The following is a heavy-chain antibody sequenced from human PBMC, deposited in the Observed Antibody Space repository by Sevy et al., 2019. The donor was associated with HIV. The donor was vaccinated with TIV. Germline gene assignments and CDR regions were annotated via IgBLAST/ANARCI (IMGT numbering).Heavy chain of an antibody. Sequence: GGSLRLSCAASGFSFSGYVMNWVRQAPGKGLEWVSSISGRDSSTYYADSVRGRFIISGDNSENTPYLQMNGLRAEDTAVYYCAKVTLWELLAAHDAFDVWGQGTMVTVSS. CDR2: ISGRDSST. CDR1: GFSFSGYV. J-gene: IGHJ3*01. CDR3: AKVTLWELLAAHDAFDV. D-gene: IGHD1-26*01. V-gene: IGHV3-23*01.